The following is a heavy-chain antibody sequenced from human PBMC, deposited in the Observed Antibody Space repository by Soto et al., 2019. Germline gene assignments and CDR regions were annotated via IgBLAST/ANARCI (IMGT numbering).Heavy chain of an antibody. J-gene: IGHJ4*02. D-gene: IGHD4-17*01. CDR2: IYPGDSDT. CDR1: GYSFTRYW. CDR3: ARQPGHDYGDYAD. Sequence: GESLKISCKGSGYSFTRYWIGWVRQVPGKGLEWMGIIYPGDSDTRYSPSFQGQVTISADKSISTAYLQWSSLKASDTAMYYCARQPGHDYGDYADWGQGTLVTVSS. V-gene: IGHV5-51*01.